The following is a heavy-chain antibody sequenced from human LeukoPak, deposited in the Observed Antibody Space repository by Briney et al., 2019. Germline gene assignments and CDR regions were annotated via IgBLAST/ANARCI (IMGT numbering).Heavy chain of an antibody. CDR3: AREYCSSTSCYFVY. CDR1: GYTFTGYY. D-gene: IGHD2-2*01. J-gene: IGHJ4*02. V-gene: IGHV1-2*02. CDR2: INPNSGGT. Sequence: ASVKVSCKASGYTFTGYYMHWVRQAPGQGLEWMGWINPNSGGTNYAQKFQGRVTMTRDTSISTAYMELSRLRSDDTAVYYCAREYCSSTSCYFVYWGQGTLVTVSS.